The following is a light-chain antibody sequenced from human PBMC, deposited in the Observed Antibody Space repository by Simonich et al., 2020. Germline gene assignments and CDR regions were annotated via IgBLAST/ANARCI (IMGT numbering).Light chain of an antibody. CDR2: LGS. J-gene: IGKJ5*01. Sequence: DIVMTQSPLSLTVTPGEPASISCRSSQSLLHRNGYNYLDWYLQKPWQSPKLLIYLGSNRASWVPDRFSGSGPVTAFTLKISNGEAEDVGVYYCMQSIQLPITFGQGTRLEIK. CDR1: QSLLHRNGYNY. V-gene: IGKV2-28*01. CDR3: MQSIQLPIT.